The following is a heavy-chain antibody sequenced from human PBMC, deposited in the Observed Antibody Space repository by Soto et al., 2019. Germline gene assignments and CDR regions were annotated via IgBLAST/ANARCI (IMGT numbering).Heavy chain of an antibody. V-gene: IGHV4-34*01. Sequence: SETLSLTCAVYGGSFSGYYWSWIRQPPGKGLEWIGEINHSGSTNYNPSLKSRVTISVDTSKNQFSLKLSSVTAADTAVYYCARGPILGDIVVVPAAIPAKAYYFDYWGQGTLVTVSS. D-gene: IGHD2-2*01. J-gene: IGHJ4*02. CDR2: INHSGST. CDR3: ARGPILGDIVVVPAAIPAKAYYFDY. CDR1: GGSFSGYY.